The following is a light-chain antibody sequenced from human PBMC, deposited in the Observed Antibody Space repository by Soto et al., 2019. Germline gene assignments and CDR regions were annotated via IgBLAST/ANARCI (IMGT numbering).Light chain of an antibody. CDR1: QVISKY. Sequence: IQLTQSPSSLSASVGDRVTLTCRASQVISKYLAWYQQKPGTAPKLLIYLASTLQGGVPSRFSGSGSGTDFSFTISSLQPEDVETYYCQYLNSFPLTFGGGTKVEIK. CDR3: QYLNSFPLT. V-gene: IGKV1-9*01. CDR2: LAS. J-gene: IGKJ4*01.